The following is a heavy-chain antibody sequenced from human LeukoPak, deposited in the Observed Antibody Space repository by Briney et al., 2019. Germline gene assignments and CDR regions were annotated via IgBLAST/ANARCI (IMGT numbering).Heavy chain of an antibody. V-gene: IGHV3-23*01. CDR3: AKDRPNYYGSNGHYYRRDGDY. J-gene: IGHJ4*02. CDR2: ITSSGDGT. CDR1: GFTVSSTY. D-gene: IGHD3-22*01. Sequence: PGGSLRLSCAASGFTVSSTYMSWVRQAPGEGLQWVSSITSSGDGTYYADSVKGRFTISRDNSENMLYLQMNSLRVEDTAVYFCAKDRPNYYGSNGHYYRRDGDYWGQGTLVTVSS.